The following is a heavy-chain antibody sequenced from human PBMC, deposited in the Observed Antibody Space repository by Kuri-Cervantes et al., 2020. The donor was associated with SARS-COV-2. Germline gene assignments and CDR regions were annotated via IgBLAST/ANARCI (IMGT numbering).Heavy chain of an antibody. J-gene: IGHJ5*02. CDR1: GGSISSSSYY. Sequence: SETLSLTCTVSGGSISSSSYYWGWIRQPPGKGLEWIGEINHSGSTNYNPSLKSRVTISVDTSKNQFSLKLSSVTAADTAVYYCARANAPGWFDPWGQGTLVTVSS. CDR3: ARANAPGWFDP. V-gene: IGHV4-39*07. CDR2: INHSGST.